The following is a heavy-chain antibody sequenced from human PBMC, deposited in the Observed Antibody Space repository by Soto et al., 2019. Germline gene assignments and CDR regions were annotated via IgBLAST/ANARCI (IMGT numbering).Heavy chain of an antibody. Sequence: GSLRLSCAASGFSFSSYGMHWVRQAPGKGLEWVAMISYDGTDEYYADSVKGRFTISRDNSKNAVDLQMNSLRAEDTAGYYWAKQESDWNDNFDYWGQGTLVTVSS. D-gene: IGHD1-1*01. CDR2: ISYDGTDE. J-gene: IGHJ4*02. V-gene: IGHV3-30*18. CDR1: GFSFSSYG. CDR3: AKQESDWNDNFDY.